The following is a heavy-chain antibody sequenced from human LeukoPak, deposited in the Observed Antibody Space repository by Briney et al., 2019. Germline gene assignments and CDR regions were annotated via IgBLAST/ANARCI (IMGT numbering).Heavy chain of an antibody. CDR3: ARGPYCSGGSCYLVY. J-gene: IGHJ4*02. D-gene: IGHD2-15*01. Sequence: SETLSLTCAVYGGSSSGYYWSWIRQPPGKGLEWIGEINHSGSTNYNPSLKSRVTISVDTSKNQFSLKLSSVTAADTAVYYCARGPYCSGGSCYLVYWGQGTLVTVSS. V-gene: IGHV4-34*01. CDR1: GGSSSGYY. CDR2: INHSGST.